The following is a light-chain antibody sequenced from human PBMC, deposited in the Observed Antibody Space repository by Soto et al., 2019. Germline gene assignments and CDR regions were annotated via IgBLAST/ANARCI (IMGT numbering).Light chain of an antibody. CDR3: MQGTHWPYT. V-gene: IGKV2-30*01. CDR2: RIS. Sequence: VVMTQSPLSMAVTLGEPASVSCRSSQGLVDNDGYSYLSWFHQRPGQSPRRLIYRISNRDSGVPDRISGSGSGTDFTLKISRVEADDVGVYYCMQGTHWPYTFGQGTHLEI. CDR1: QGLVDNDGYSY. J-gene: IGKJ2*01.